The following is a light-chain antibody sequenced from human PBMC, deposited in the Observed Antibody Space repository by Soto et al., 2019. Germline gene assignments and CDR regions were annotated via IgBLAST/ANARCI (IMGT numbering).Light chain of an antibody. Sequence: DIQMTQSPSTLSGSVGDRVTITCRASQTISSWLAWYQQKPGKAPKLLIYKASTLKSGVPSRFSGSGSGTDFTLTISSLQPEDFATYYCQQSYSTLFTFGQGTKVDIK. J-gene: IGKJ1*01. CDR1: QTISSW. CDR3: QQSYSTLFT. V-gene: IGKV1-5*03. CDR2: KAS.